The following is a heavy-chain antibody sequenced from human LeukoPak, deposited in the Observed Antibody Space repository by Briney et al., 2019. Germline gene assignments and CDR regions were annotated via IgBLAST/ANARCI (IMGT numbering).Heavy chain of an antibody. Sequence: GGSLRLSCAASGSTFSDQYMDWVRQAPGKGLQWAGRTGNKASRYTTEYAASVKGRFTISRDDSKNSLYLQMNSLKTEDTALYYCTRGYSGRSVYAFDIWGQGTMVTVSS. CDR3: TRGYSGRSVYAFDI. D-gene: IGHD1-26*01. J-gene: IGHJ3*02. CDR2: TGNKASRYTT. CDR1: GSTFSDQY. V-gene: IGHV3-72*01.